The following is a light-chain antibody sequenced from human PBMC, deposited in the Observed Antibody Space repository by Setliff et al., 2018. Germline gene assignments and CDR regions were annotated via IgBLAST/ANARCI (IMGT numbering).Light chain of an antibody. CDR3: SSYAGSNHFV. CDR1: NIDVRGYTY. J-gene: IGLJ1*01. Sequence: QSVLTQPPSASGSPGQSVTISCTGTNIDVRGYTYVSWYQQLPGKAPQLIIYDVTKRPSGVPDRFSGSKSGNTASLTVSGLQAEDEADYYCSSYAGSNHFVFGTGTKVTVL. V-gene: IGLV2-8*01. CDR2: DVT.